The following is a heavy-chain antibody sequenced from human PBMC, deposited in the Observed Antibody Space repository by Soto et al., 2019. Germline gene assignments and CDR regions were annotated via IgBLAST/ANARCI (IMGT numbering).Heavy chain of an antibody. Sequence: SETLSLTCAVSTESLRGYYWTWIRQSPGKGLEWIGEISQSGFTNYNPSLESRVTLSVDTSKSEFSLHLTSMTAADTALYYCARGLFSCGWYSYFDPWGQGTPVTVS. CDR3: ARGLFSCGWYSYFDP. V-gene: IGHV4-34*01. J-gene: IGHJ5*02. CDR2: ISQSGFT. D-gene: IGHD6-19*01. CDR1: TESLRGYY.